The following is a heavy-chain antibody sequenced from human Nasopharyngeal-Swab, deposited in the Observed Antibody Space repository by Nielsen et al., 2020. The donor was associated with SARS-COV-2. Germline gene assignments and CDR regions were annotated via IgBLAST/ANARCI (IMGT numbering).Heavy chain of an antibody. CDR2: ISAYNGNT. CDR1: VYTFTSYG. D-gene: IGHD3-10*01. CDR3: ARVLLWFGEGRGGSAFDI. V-gene: IGHV1-18*01. J-gene: IGHJ3*02. Sequence: ASVKVSCKASVYTFTSYGISWVRQAPGQGLEWMGWISAYNGNTNYAQKLQGRVTMTTDTSTSTAYMELRSLRSDDTAVYYCARVLLWFGEGRGGSAFDIWGQGTMVTVSS.